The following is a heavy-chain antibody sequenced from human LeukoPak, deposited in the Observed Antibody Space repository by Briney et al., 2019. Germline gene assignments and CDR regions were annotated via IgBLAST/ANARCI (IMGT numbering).Heavy chain of an antibody. Sequence: GRSLRLSCAASGFTFSSYEMNWVRQAPGKGLEWVSYISSSGSTIYYADSVKGRFTISRDNAKNALYLQMNSLRAEDTAVYYCAELGITMIGGVWGKGTTVSISS. CDR1: GFTFSSYE. V-gene: IGHV3-48*03. CDR2: ISSSGSTI. CDR3: AELGITMIGGV. D-gene: IGHD3-10*02. J-gene: IGHJ6*04.